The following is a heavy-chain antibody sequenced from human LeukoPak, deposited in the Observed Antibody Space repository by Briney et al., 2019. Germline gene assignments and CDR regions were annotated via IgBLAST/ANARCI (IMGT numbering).Heavy chain of an antibody. V-gene: IGHV3-74*01. CDR1: GFTFSNYW. CDR2: INSHGGDI. Sequence: PGGSLRLSCAASGFTFSNYWMHWVRQAPGKGLVWVSRINSHGGDINYADSVKGRFTISRDNAKNTLYLQMNSLRAEDTAVYYCARDYGSLGDYWGQGILVTVSS. J-gene: IGHJ4*02. CDR3: ARDYGSLGDY. D-gene: IGHD1-26*01.